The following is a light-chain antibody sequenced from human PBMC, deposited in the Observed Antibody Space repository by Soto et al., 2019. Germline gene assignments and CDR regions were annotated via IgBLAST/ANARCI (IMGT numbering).Light chain of an antibody. CDR2: SAS. CDR1: QDIKND. J-gene: IGKJ2*01. CDR3: LQDYSYPYT. Sequence: AIQMTQSPSSLSASVGDRVTITCRASQDIKNDIGWYQQKPGRVPKLLMYSASTLHTEVPSRFSGSGSGSVFTLTISSLQPEDFATYYCLQDYSYPYTFGQGTKLEIK. V-gene: IGKV1-6*01.